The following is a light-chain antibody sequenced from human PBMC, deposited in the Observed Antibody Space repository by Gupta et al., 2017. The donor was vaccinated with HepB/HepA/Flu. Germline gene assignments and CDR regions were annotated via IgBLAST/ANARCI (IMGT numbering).Light chain of an antibody. Sequence: SYVLTQPPSVSVAPRRTARFTCGGNNIGSKTVHWYQQKPGQAPVVVNYYDRDRPSGIPERFSGFNSGNTATLTINKVEAGDEADYYCQVWDTTTNLVVFGGGTKLTVL. CDR2: YDR. CDR1: NIGSKT. J-gene: IGLJ2*01. V-gene: IGLV3-21*04. CDR3: QVWDTTTNLVV.